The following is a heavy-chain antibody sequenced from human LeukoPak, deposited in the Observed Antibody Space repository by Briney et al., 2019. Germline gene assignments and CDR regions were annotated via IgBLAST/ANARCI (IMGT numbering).Heavy chain of an antibody. J-gene: IGHJ3*02. V-gene: IGHV3-30-3*01. D-gene: IGHD2-2*01. CDR1: GFTCSSHA. CDR2: ISYDGSNK. Sequence: GGSLRLSCAASGFTCSSHAMHWVRQAPGKGLEWVAVISYDGSNKYYADSVKGRFTISRDNSKNTLYLQMNSLRAEDTAVYYCARDHAIVVVPAAPSGAFDIWGQGTMVTVSS. CDR3: ARDHAIVVVPAAPSGAFDI.